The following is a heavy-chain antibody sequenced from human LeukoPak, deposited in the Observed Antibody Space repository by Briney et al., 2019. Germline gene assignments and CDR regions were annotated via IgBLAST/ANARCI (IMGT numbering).Heavy chain of an antibody. Sequence: GGSLRLSCAASGFTFSSYSMNWVRQAPGKGLEWVSSISSNSSYIYYADSVKGRFTISRDNAKNSLYLQMNSLRAEDPAVYYCARAALGYSSSWYVGYFQHWGQGTLVTVSS. V-gene: IGHV3-21*01. CDR2: ISSNSSYI. CDR1: GFTFSSYS. D-gene: IGHD6-13*01. J-gene: IGHJ1*01. CDR3: ARAALGYSSSWYVGYFQH.